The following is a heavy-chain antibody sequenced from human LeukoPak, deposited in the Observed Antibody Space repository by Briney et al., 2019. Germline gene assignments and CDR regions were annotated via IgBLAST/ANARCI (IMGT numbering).Heavy chain of an antibody. CDR2: ISGSGSST. D-gene: IGHD4-23*01. Sequence: GGSLRLSCATSGFTFSSYAMSWVRQAPGKGLEWVSAISGSGSSTYYADSVKGRFTISRDNSKNTLYLQMNGLRAEDTAVYYCAKHLGGSMTTVVHWGQGTLVTVSS. J-gene: IGHJ4*02. V-gene: IGHV3-23*01. CDR3: AKHLGGSMTTVVH. CDR1: GFTFSSYA.